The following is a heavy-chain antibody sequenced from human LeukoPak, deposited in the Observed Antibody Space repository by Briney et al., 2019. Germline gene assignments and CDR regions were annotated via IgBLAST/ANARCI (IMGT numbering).Heavy chain of an antibody. CDR2: IYTSGST. J-gene: IGHJ2*01. D-gene: IGHD3-22*01. Sequence: SETLSLTCTVSGGSISSYYWSWIRQPAGKGLEWIGRIYTSGSTNYNPSLKSRVTMSVDTSKNQFSLQLSSVTAADPAVYYCARDRDSSGLRDFDLWGRGTLVTVSA. V-gene: IGHV4-4*07. CDR1: GGSISSYY. CDR3: ARDRDSSGLRDFDL.